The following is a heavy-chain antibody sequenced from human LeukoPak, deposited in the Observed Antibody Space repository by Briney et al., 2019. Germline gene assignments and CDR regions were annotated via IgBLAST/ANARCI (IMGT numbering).Heavy chain of an antibody. CDR2: INPSVGTT. CDR1: GYTFTSYY. J-gene: IGHJ4*02. Sequence: ASVKVSCKATGYTFTSYYMHWVRQAPGQGLEWMGIINPSVGTTNYAQKFQGRVSMTRDASTTTLYMDLSSLRSDDTAVYYCTRDVSGYDTLDYWGQGTLVTVSS. V-gene: IGHV1-46*01. D-gene: IGHD5-12*01. CDR3: TRDVSGYDTLDY.